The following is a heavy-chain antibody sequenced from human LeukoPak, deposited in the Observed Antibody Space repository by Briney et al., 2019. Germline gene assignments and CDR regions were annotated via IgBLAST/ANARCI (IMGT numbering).Heavy chain of an antibody. Sequence: GGSLRLSCAASGFTVSSNYMSWVRQAPGKGLEWVSVIYSGGSTYYADSVKGRFTISRDNSKNTLYLQMSSLRAEDTAVYYCAREEGSGSYYGKFDYWGQGTLVTVSS. J-gene: IGHJ4*02. D-gene: IGHD1-26*01. CDR2: IYSGGST. CDR3: AREEGSGSYYGKFDY. V-gene: IGHV3-53*01. CDR1: GFTVSSNY.